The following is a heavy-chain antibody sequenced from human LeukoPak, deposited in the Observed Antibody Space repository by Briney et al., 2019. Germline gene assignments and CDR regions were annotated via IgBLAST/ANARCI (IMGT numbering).Heavy chain of an antibody. J-gene: IGHJ4*02. CDR2: ISRSGTI. Sequence: GGSLRLSCAASGFTFSNYEMDWLRQAPGKGLEWVSHISRSGTIYYADSVKGRFTISRDNARNSLYLQMNDLRAEDTAVYYCAREWYCSRGSCYAALFDFWGQGTLVT. CDR3: AREWYCSRGSCYAALFDF. D-gene: IGHD2-2*01. CDR1: GFTFSNYE. V-gene: IGHV3-48*03.